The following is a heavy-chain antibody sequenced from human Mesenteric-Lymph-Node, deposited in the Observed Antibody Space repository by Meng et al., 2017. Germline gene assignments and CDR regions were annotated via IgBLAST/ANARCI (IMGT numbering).Heavy chain of an antibody. J-gene: IGHJ5*02. Sequence: QVQLAESGGGLVKAGRSLRLSCAASGFTFSDYYMTWIRQSPGQGLEWIASISPTGGSLYYADSVKGRFSISRDNSKTSLSLQMDSLRVEDTAIYYCSRDHGFLNWFDPWGQGTLVTVSS. V-gene: IGHV3-11*04. CDR2: ISPTGGSL. CDR1: GFTFSDYY. D-gene: IGHD2/OR15-2a*01. CDR3: SRDHGFLNWFDP.